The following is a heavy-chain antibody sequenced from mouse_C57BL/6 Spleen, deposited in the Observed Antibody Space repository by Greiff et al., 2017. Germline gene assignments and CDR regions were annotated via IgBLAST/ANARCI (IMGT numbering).Heavy chain of an antibody. Sequence: EVQLVESGGDLVKPGGSLKLSCAASGFTFSSYGMSWVRQTPDKRLEWVATISSGGSYTYYPDSVKGRFTISRDNAKNTLYLQMISLKSEDTAMYYWARQGYYGSVADWGQGTLVTVSA. D-gene: IGHD1-1*01. CDR1: GFTFSSYG. CDR3: ARQGYYGSVAD. V-gene: IGHV5-6*01. CDR2: ISSGGSYT. J-gene: IGHJ3*01.